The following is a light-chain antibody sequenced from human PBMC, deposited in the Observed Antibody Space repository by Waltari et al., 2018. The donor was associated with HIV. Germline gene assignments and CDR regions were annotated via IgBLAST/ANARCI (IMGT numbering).Light chain of an antibody. CDR2: GAS. J-gene: IGKJ4*01. V-gene: IGKV3-20*01. CDR3: QQYGDSPRLT. CDR1: QSVSSGY. Sequence: EILLTQSPGTLSLSPGERATLSCRASQSVSSGYLAWYQQKPGQAPRLLIYGASRRAPGIPERFSGSGSGTDFTLIINRLEPEDFAVYYCQQYGDSPRLTFGGGTK.